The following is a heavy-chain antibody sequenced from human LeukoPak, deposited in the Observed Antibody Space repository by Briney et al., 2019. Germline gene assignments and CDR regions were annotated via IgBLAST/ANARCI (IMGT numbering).Heavy chain of an antibody. CDR3: ARFNGXXVXNDY. D-gene: IGHD3-10*01. CDR1: GYTFTNYD. CDR2: MNPNGGNT. V-gene: IGHV1-8*01. J-gene: IGHJ4*02. Sequence: KXSXXTSGYTFTNYDINWVRQATGQGLEWMGWMNPNGGNTGYAQKFQGRVTMTRNTSISKAYMELSRQRSEDTAVYYCARFNGXXVXNDYWGQGTLVTVSA.